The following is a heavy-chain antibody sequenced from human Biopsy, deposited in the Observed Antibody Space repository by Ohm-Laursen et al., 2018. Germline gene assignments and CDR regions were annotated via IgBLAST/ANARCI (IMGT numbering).Heavy chain of an antibody. Sequence: VKVSCKASGFTFSSSAVQWVRQARGQRLEWIGWIVVGSGHTNYAQKFQERVTITRDMSTSTAYMELTSLGSEDTAVYYCAATSTLYYYYYAMDVWDQGTTITVSS. CDR2: IVVGSGHT. V-gene: IGHV1-58*01. CDR3: AATSTLYYYYYAMDV. CDR1: GFTFSSSA. J-gene: IGHJ6*02.